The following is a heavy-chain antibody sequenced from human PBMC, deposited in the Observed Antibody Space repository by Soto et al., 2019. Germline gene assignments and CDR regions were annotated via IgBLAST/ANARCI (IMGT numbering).Heavy chain of an antibody. J-gene: IGHJ4*02. Sequence: EVQLVESGGGLVKPGGSLRLSCAASGFTFTNYNMNWVRQAPGKGLEWVSFISSSSSDIYYADSVKGRFTISIDNAKNSLYLQMNSLRAEDTAIYYCARDNGRGSSTSYYFDYWGRGTLVTVSS. CDR1: GFTFTNYN. V-gene: IGHV3-21*01. CDR3: ARDNGRGSSTSYYFDY. D-gene: IGHD2-8*01. CDR2: ISSSSSDI.